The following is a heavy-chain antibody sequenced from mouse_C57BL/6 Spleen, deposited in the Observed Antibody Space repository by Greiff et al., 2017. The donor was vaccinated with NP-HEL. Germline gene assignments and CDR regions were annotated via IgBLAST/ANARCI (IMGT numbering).Heavy chain of an antibody. V-gene: IGHV7-3*01. D-gene: IGHD2-4*01. CDR1: GFTFTDYY. J-gene: IGHJ4*01. CDR2: IRNKANGYTT. Sequence: EVMLVESGGGLVQPGGSLSLSCAASGFTFTDYYMSWVRQPPGKALEWLGFIRNKANGYTTEYSASVKGRFTISRDNSQSILYLQMNALRAEDSATYYCARYMDYPYYYAMDYWGQGTSVTVSS. CDR3: ARYMDYPYYYAMDY.